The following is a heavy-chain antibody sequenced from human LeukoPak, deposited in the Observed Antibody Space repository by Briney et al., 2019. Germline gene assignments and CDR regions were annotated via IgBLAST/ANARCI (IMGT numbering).Heavy chain of an antibody. CDR1: GFTFSSYA. CDR2: ISYDGSNK. V-gene: IGHV3-30-3*01. Sequence: GGSLRLSCAASGFTFSSYAMHWVRQAPGKGLEWVAVISYDGSNKYYADSVKGRFTISRDNSKNTLYLQMNSLRAEDTAVYYCARDPGATTGLWYFDYWGQGTLVTVSS. CDR3: ARDPGATTGLWYFDY. D-gene: IGHD1-26*01. J-gene: IGHJ4*02.